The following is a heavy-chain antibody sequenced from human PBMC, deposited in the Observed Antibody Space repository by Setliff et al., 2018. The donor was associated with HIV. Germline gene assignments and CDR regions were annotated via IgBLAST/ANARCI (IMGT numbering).Heavy chain of an antibody. V-gene: IGHV4-59*11. Sequence: SETLSLTCTVSGGSISSHSWSWMRQPPGKGLEWIGYLSYTGSTNYNPSLKSRVTMSVDTSKNHFSLTLNSVTAADTAVYYCAGFPGSLSYFDYWGQGTLVTVSS. CDR2: LSYTGST. CDR1: GGSISSHS. D-gene: IGHD3-10*01. J-gene: IGHJ4*02. CDR3: AGFPGSLSYFDY.